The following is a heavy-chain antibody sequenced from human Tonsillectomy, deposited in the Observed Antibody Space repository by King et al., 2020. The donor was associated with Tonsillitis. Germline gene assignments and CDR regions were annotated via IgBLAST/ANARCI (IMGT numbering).Heavy chain of an antibody. V-gene: IGHV4-59*08. D-gene: IGHD3-9*01. CDR2: IYYSGST. J-gene: IGHJ6*03. Sequence: VQLQESGPGLVKPSETLSLTCTVSGGSISNYCWSWIRQPPGKGLEWIGYIYYSGSTNYSPSLKSRVTISVDTYKNQFPLKLSSVTAADTAVYYCARHNYGILTGTVEYFYYYMDVWGKGTTVTVSS. CDR1: GGSISNYC. CDR3: ARHNYGILTGTVEYFYYYMDV.